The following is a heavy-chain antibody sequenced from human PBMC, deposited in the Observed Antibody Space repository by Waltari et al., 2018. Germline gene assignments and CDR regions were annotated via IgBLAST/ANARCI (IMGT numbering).Heavy chain of an antibody. D-gene: IGHD1-26*01. V-gene: IGHV3-74*01. CDR3: ASDVHSGRYGWFDP. Sequence: EVQLVESGGDLVQPGGSLRLSCAASGFTFSTFWVHWVRQVPGKGLVWFLRIKSDGSATSYADAVKCRFTISRDNAKNTVYLQMNSLRAEDTAVYHCASDVHSGRYGWFDPWGQGTLVTVSS. J-gene: IGHJ5*02. CDR2: IKSDGSAT. CDR1: GFTFSTFW.